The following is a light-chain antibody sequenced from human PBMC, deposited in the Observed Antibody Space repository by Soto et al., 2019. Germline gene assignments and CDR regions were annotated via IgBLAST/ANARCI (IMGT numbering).Light chain of an antibody. V-gene: IGLV2-14*01. CDR1: SSDVGDNPY. J-gene: IGLJ3*02. CDR2: DVT. CDR3: SSYRSSTTGV. Sequence: QSALTQPASVSGSPGQSITISCTGSSSDVGDNPYVSWYQQHAGKAPKLIIYDVTNRPSGVSNRFSGSKSGNTASLTISGLQAEDEADYYCSSYRSSTTGVFGGGTNLTVL.